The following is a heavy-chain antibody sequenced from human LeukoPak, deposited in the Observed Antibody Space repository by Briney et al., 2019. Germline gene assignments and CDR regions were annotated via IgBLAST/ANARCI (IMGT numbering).Heavy chain of an antibody. D-gene: IGHD5-18*01. Sequence: GGSLRLSCAASGFTFSSYAMSWVRQAPGNGLEWVSTISSSGGTTYYADSVKGRFTISRDTSKNTLYLQMNSLRVEDTAVYYCAKTSPGYTYGLLDYWGQGTLVTVSS. V-gene: IGHV3-23*01. CDR1: GFTFSSYA. J-gene: IGHJ4*02. CDR2: ISSSGGTT. CDR3: AKTSPGYTYGLLDY.